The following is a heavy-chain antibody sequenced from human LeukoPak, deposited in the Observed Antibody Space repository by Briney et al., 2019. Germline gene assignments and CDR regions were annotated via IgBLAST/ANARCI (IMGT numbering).Heavy chain of an antibody. D-gene: IGHD3-22*01. V-gene: IGHV3-23*01. Sequence: GGSLRLSCAVSGITFSNYGMSWVRQAPGKGLEWVAGISGSGGRTNYADSVKGRFTISRDNPKNTLYLQMNSLRVEDTAVYFCAKRGVVIRVILVGFHKEANYFDSWGQGVLVTVSS. J-gene: IGHJ4*02. CDR2: ISGSGGRT. CDR1: GITFSNYG. CDR3: AKRGVVIRVILVGFHKEANYFDS.